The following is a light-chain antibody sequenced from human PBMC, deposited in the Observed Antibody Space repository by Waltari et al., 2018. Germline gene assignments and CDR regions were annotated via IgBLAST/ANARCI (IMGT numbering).Light chain of an antibody. J-gene: IGLJ3*02. CDR3: ASYTSSSTWV. V-gene: IGLV2-14*03. CDR1: SSDVGGYNY. Sequence: QSALTQPASVSGSPGQSITISCSGTSSDVGGYNYVSWYQQHPNKAPKVIIFDVTNRHSGVSNRFSGSKSGNPATLTISGLQTEDEADYFCASYTSSSTWVFGGGTKVTVL. CDR2: DVT.